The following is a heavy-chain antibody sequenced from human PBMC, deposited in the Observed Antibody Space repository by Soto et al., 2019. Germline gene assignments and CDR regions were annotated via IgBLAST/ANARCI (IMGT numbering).Heavy chain of an antibody. J-gene: IGHJ3*02. CDR1: GFTFSSYG. V-gene: IGHV3-33*01. D-gene: IGHD5-12*01. CDR3: ARGRRDGYRDAFDI. CDR2: IWYDGSNK. Sequence: PGGSLRLSCAASGFTFSSYGMHWVRQAPGKGREWVAVIWYDGSNKYYADSVKGRFTISRDNSKNTLYLQMNSLRAEDTAVYYCARGRRDGYRDAFDIWGQGIMVTVSS.